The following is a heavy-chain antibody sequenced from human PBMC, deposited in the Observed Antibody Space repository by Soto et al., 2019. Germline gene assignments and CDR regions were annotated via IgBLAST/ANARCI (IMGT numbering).Heavy chain of an antibody. D-gene: IGHD6-13*01. Sequence: SETLSLTCTVSGGSISSGGYYWSWIRQHPGKGLEWIGYIYYSGSTYYNPSLKSRVSISVDTSKNQFSLKLSSVTAADTAVYYCAREEGSSGWSTPYYYYGMDVWGQGTTVTVSS. CDR2: IYYSGST. CDR3: AREEGSSGWSTPYYYYGMDV. J-gene: IGHJ6*02. CDR1: GGSISSGGYY. V-gene: IGHV4-31*03.